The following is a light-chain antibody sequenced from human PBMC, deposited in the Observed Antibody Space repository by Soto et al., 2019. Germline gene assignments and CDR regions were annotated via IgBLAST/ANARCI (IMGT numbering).Light chain of an antibody. CDR1: SSNIGAGYD. CDR2: GNS. CDR3: QSYDGRLSWV. V-gene: IGLV1-40*01. J-gene: IGLJ3*02. Sequence: QSVLTQPPSVSGAPGQRVTISCTGSSSNIGAGYDVHWYQQLPGTAPKLLIYGNSNRPSGVPDRFSGSKSGTSASLAITGLQAEDEADYYCQSYDGRLSWVFGGGTKLTVL.